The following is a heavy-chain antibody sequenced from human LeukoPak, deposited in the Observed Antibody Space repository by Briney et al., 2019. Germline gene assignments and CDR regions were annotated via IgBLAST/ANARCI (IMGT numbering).Heavy chain of an antibody. CDR1: GGSISSGGYY. CDR3: AREHSGSYPLYYYYYGMDV. V-gene: IGHV4-31*03. CDR2: IYYSGST. D-gene: IGHD3-10*01. Sequence: PSQTLSITCTVSGGSISSGGYYWSWIRQHPGKGLEWIGYIYYSGSTYYNPSLKSRVTISVDTSKNQFSLKLSSVTAADTAVYYCAREHSGSYPLYYYYYGMDVWGQGTTVTVSS. J-gene: IGHJ6*02.